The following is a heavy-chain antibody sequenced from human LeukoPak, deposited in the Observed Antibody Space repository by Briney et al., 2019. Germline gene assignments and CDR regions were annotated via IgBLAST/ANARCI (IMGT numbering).Heavy chain of an antibody. CDR1: GYSFTSYW. Sequence: GESLKISCKGSGYSFTSYWIGWVRQMPGKGLEWMGIIYPGDSDTRYSPPFQGQVTISADKSISTAYLQWSSLKASDTAMYYCARHRRITIFGVVTPGYYMDVWGKGTTLTVSS. J-gene: IGHJ6*03. D-gene: IGHD3-3*01. V-gene: IGHV5-51*01. CDR2: IYPGDSDT. CDR3: ARHRRITIFGVVTPGYYMDV.